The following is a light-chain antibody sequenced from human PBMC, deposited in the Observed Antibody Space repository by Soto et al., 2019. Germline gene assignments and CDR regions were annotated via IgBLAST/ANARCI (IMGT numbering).Light chain of an antibody. CDR2: AAV. CDR3: QTYSSAPLT. V-gene: IGKV1-27*01. CDR1: QGISKY. Sequence: DIQMTQSPSSLSASVGDGVTITCRASQGISKYLAWYQQKPGKVPKLLIYAAVVLQSGVPSRFSGSGSVTDFTLTISSLQPEDVATYYCQTYSSAPLTFGGGTKVEIK. J-gene: IGKJ4*01.